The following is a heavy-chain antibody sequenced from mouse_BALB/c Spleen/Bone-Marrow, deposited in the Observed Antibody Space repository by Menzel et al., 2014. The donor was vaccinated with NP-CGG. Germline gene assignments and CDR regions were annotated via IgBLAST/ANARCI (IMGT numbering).Heavy chain of an antibody. V-gene: IGHV4-1*02. CDR2: INPDSSTI. CDR1: GFDFSSYW. CDR3: TRLHYYGYSAY. D-gene: IGHD1-2*01. Sequence: EVQGVESGGGLVQPGGSLKLSCAASGFDFSSYWMSWVRQAPGKGLEWIGEINPDSSTINYTPSLKDKFIISRVNAKNTLYLQKNKVRSEDTALYYCTRLHYYGYSAYWGQGTLVTVST. J-gene: IGHJ3*01.